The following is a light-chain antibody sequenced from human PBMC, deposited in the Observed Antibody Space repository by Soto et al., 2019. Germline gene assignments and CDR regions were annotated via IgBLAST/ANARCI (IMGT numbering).Light chain of an antibody. CDR1: QSVTNNY. CDR3: QQYGILPIT. Sequence: GLTQSPGTLSLSPGDRATLSCRASQSVTNNYLTWYQQKPGQAPRLLIYGASSRATGIPDRFSGSGSGTDFTLTISRLEPEDFAVYYCQQYGILPITFGQGPRLEIK. J-gene: IGKJ5*01. CDR2: GAS. V-gene: IGKV3-20*01.